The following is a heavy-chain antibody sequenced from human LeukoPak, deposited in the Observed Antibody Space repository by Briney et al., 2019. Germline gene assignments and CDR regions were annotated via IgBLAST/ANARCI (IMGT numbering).Heavy chain of an antibody. V-gene: IGHV1-2*02. Sequence: ASVKVSCKASGYTFTGYYMHWVRQAPGQGLEWMGWINPNSGGTNYAQKFQSRVTMTRDTSISTAYMELSRLRSDDTAVYYCARSPTPKAYSSSFGFYGYYYYGMDVWGQGTTVTVSS. CDR2: INPNSGGT. CDR3: ARSPTPKAYSSSFGFYGYYYYGMDV. CDR1: GYTFTGYY. D-gene: IGHD6-6*01. J-gene: IGHJ6*02.